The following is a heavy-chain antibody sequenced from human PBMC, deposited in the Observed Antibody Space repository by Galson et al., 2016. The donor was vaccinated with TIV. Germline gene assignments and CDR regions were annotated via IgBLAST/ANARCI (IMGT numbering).Heavy chain of an antibody. J-gene: IGHJ4*02. V-gene: IGHV1-24*01. D-gene: IGHD2/OR15-2a*01. CDR3: ASVAWFPGLSLDN. CDR2: FDPEQHKK. Sequence: SVKVSCKVSGDSLSDLSMHWVRQAPGKGLEWMGGFDPEQHKKIYAQKLQGRVAMTEVTSTDTAFLEMSSLSFEDTAVYYCASVAWFPGLSLDNWGQGTLVIVSS. CDR1: GDSLSDLS.